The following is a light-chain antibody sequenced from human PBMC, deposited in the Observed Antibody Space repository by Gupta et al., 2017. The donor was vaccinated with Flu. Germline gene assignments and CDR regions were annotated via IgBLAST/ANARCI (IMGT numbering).Light chain of an antibody. J-gene: IGKJ1*01. V-gene: IGKV2-30*01. CDR3: MQGAHWPWT. CDR1: QGLVFSDGNTY. CDR2: LVS. Sequence: ISCRSSQGLVFSDGNTYLHWFQQRPGQTPRRLIHLVSYRDSEVPDRFSGSGSGTDFTLKISRVEAEDVGIYFCMQGAHWPWTFGQGTKVEVK.